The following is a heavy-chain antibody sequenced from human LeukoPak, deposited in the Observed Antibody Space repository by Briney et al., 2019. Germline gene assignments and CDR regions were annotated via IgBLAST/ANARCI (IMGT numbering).Heavy chain of an antibody. J-gene: IGHJ4*02. Sequence: SETLSLTCTVSGDSITNYYWSWIRQPAGKGLEWIGRIYTSGTTNYNPSLKRRVTMSVDTSKNQFSLKLSSVTAADTAVYYCSTSGYCSSTSCSDFWGQGTLVTVSS. D-gene: IGHD2-2*03. CDR3: STSGYCSSTSCSDF. CDR1: GDSITNYY. V-gene: IGHV4-4*07. CDR2: IYTSGTT.